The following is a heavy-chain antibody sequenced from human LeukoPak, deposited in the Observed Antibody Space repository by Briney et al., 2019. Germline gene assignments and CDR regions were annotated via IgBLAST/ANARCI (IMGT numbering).Heavy chain of an antibody. CDR3: VRDLT. V-gene: IGHV3-64D*06. CDR2: ISDNGDNT. Sequence: GGSLRLSCSASGFTFSRSTMHWVRQAPVKGPEFVSGISDNGDNTYYADSVKVRFTISRDNSKNTLHLQMSSLRPEDTAVYYCVRDLTWGQGTLVTVSS. J-gene: IGHJ5*02. CDR1: GFTFSRST.